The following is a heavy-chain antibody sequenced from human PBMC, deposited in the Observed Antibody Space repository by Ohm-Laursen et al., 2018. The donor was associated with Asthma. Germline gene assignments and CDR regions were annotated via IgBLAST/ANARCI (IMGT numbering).Heavy chain of an antibody. CDR3: ARAFGDYEYFDY. D-gene: IGHD4-17*01. CDR2: IYYSGST. V-gene: IGHV4-61*01. Sequence: SETLSLTCPVSGGSVSSGSYYWSWIRQPPGKGLEWIGYIYYSGSTNYNPSLKSRVTISVDTSKNQFSLKLSSVTAADTAVYYCARAFGDYEYFDYWGQGTLVTVSS. CDR1: GGSVSSGSYY. J-gene: IGHJ4*02.